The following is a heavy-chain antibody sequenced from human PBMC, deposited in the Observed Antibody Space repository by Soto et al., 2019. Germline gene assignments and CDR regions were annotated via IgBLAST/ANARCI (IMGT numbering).Heavy chain of an antibody. J-gene: IGHJ4*02. D-gene: IGHD2-2*01. CDR1: GFTFSSYS. V-gene: IGHV3-21*01. Sequence: EVQLVESGGGLVKPGGSLRLSCAASGFTFSSYSMNWVRQAPGKGLEWVSSISSSSSYIYYADSVKGRFTISRDNAKNSLYLQMNSLRAEDTAVYYCARAPAVMGGGFDYWGQGTLVTVSS. CDR2: ISSSSSYI. CDR3: ARAPAVMGGGFDY.